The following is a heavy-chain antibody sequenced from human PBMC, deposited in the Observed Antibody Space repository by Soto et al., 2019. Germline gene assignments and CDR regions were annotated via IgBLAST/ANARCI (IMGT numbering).Heavy chain of an antibody. V-gene: IGHV1-69*13. CDR2: IIPIFGTA. D-gene: IGHD3-22*01. Sequence: SVKVSCKASGGTFSNYGVNWVRQAPGQGLEWMGGIIPIFGTANYAQKFQGRVTITADDSTRTAYMELSSLRSEDTAVYYCARDGTLYDSSAYYYLYWGQGTLVTVSS. CDR1: GGTFSNYG. J-gene: IGHJ4*02. CDR3: ARDGTLYDSSAYYYLY.